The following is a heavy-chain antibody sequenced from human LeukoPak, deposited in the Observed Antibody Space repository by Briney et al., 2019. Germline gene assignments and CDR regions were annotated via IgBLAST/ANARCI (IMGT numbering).Heavy chain of an antibody. CDR1: GYTFTGYY. J-gene: IGHJ4*02. Sequence: GASVKVSCKASGYTFTGYYMHWVRQAPGQGLEWMGWINPNSGGTNYAQKFQGRVTMTRDTSISTAYMELSRLRSDDTAVYYCARDPTTVGEYYFDYWGQGTLVTVSS. V-gene: IGHV1-2*02. CDR2: INPNSGGT. D-gene: IGHD4-23*01. CDR3: ARDPTTVGEYYFDY.